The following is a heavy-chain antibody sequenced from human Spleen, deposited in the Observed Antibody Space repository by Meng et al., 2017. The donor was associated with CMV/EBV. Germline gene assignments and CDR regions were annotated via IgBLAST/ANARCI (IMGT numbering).Heavy chain of an antibody. D-gene: IGHD4-17*01. CDR3: ARVDYGDYPCGY. CDR2: RGGYNWNT. CDR1: CNPFPWYL. V-gene: IGHV1-18*01. Sequence: HGPRVSTGVVVREPVASVWVSRRAPCNPFPWYLITSLRPNSGQGFAWMEWRGGYNWNTNHAQELQGRGTTTTDPSTSTAYMELRGLRADDTAVYYCARVDYGDYPCGYWGQGTLVTVSS. J-gene: IGHJ4*02.